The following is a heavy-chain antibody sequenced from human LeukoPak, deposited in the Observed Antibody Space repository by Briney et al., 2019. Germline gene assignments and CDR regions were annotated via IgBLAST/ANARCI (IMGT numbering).Heavy chain of an antibody. CDR3: AGAQVVPAAVFDY. CDR2: IYHSGST. Sequence: PSETLSPTCTVSGGSISSGGYYWSWIRQPPGKGLEWIGYIYHSGSTYYNPSLKSRVTISVDRSKNQFSLKLSSVTAADTAVYYCAGAQVVPAAVFDYWGQGTLVTVSS. V-gene: IGHV4-30-2*01. J-gene: IGHJ4*02. CDR1: GGSISSGGYY. D-gene: IGHD2-2*01.